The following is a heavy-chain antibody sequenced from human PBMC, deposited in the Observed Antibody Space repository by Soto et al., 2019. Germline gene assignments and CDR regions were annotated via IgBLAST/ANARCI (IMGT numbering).Heavy chain of an antibody. CDR1: GFTFSSYW. J-gene: IGHJ6*02. CDR2: INPDGSTT. V-gene: IGHV3-74*01. CDR3: ARVPTTVTTPGMDV. Sequence: GGSLRLSCAASGFTFSSYWMHWVRQAPGEGLMWVSRINPDGSTTSYADSVKGRFTISRDNAKNTLYLQMNSLRVEDTAVYYCARVPTTVTTPGMDVWGQGTTVTVSS. D-gene: IGHD4-4*01.